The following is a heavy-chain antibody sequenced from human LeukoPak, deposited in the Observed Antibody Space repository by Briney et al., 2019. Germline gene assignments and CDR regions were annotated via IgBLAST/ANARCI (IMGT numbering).Heavy chain of an antibody. D-gene: IGHD6-6*01. CDR2: IYYSGST. CDR1: GGSISSYY. CDR3: ARCWSSSSPYYYYYMDV. J-gene: IGHJ6*03. Sequence: SETLSLTCTVSGGSISSYYWSWIRQPPGKGLEWIGYIYYSGSTNYNPSLKSRVTISVDTSKNQLSLKLSSVTAADTAVYYCARCWSSSSPYYYYYMDVWGKGTTVTVSS. V-gene: IGHV4-59*01.